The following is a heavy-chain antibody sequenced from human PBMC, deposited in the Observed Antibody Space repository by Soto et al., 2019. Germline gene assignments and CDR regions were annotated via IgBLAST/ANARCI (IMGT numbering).Heavy chain of an antibody. D-gene: IGHD6-19*01. CDR3: ARDPRIYSSGLYGMDV. Sequence: QVQLVQSGAEVKKPGASVKVSCKASGYTFTGYYMHWVRQAPGQGLEWMGWINPNSGGTNYAQKFQGRVTMTRDTAISTAYMELSRLRSDDTAVYYCARDPRIYSSGLYGMDVWGQGTTVTVSS. V-gene: IGHV1-2*02. J-gene: IGHJ6*02. CDR1: GYTFTGYY. CDR2: INPNSGGT.